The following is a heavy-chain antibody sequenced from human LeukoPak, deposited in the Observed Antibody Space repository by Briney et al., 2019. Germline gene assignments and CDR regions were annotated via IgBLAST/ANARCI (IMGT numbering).Heavy chain of an antibody. CDR2: MNPNSGNT. D-gene: IGHD3-3*01. CDR1: GYTFTSYD. V-gene: IGHV1-8*01. Sequence: ASVKVSCKASGYTFTSYDINWVRQATGQGLEWMGWMNPNSGNTGYAQKFQGRVTMTRNTSISTAYMELSSLRSEDTAVYYCAGGYYDFWSGYSSLYGMDVWGQGTTVTVSS. J-gene: IGHJ6*02. CDR3: AGGYYDFWSGYSSLYGMDV.